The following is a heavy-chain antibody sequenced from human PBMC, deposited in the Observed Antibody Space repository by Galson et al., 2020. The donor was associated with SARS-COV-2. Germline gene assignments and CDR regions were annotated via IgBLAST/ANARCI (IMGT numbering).Heavy chain of an antibody. D-gene: IGHD3-9*01. V-gene: IGHV2-5*02. J-gene: IGHJ4*02. CDR3: AHSTILTGYLDYFDY. CDR1: GFSLSTSGVG. Sequence: SGPTLVKPTQTLTLTCAFSGFSLSTSGVGVGWIRQPPGKALEWLALIYWDDDKLYNPSLKSRLTITKDTSKNQVVLTVTNMDPADTATYFCAHSTILTGYLDYFDYWGQGTLVTVSS. CDR2: IYWDDDK.